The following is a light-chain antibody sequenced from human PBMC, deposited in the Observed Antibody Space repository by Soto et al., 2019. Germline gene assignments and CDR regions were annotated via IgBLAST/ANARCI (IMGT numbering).Light chain of an antibody. CDR1: SSDVGGYNF. V-gene: IGLV2-8*01. Sequence: QSALTQPPSASGSPGQSVTISCTGTSSDVGGYNFVSWYQQHPGKSPKLMIYEVSKRPSGVPDRFSGSKSGNTASLTVSGLQAEDDADYYCSSDAASGIYVFGPGTKGTV. CDR2: EVS. J-gene: IGLJ1*01. CDR3: SSDAASGIYV.